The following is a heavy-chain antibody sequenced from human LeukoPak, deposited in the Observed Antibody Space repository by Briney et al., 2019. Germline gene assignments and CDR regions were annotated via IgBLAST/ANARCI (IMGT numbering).Heavy chain of an antibody. Sequence: GASVKVSCKASGYTFTSCYMHWVRQAPGQGLEWMGIINPSGGSTSYAQKFQGRVIMTRDMSTSTVYMELSSLRSEDTAVYYCARDSAGDTYYYDSSGFSWFDPWGQGTLVTVSS. CDR2: INPSGGST. CDR3: ARDSAGDTYYYDSSGFSWFDP. D-gene: IGHD3-22*01. CDR1: GYTFTSCY. V-gene: IGHV1-46*01. J-gene: IGHJ5*02.